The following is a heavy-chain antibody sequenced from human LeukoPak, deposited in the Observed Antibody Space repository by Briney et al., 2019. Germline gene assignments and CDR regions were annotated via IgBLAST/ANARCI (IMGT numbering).Heavy chain of an antibody. Sequence: PGGSLRLSCAASGFTFSSYAMTWVRQAPDKGLEWVSAISGSDGSTYYADSVKGRFTISRDDSQNTLYLQMNSLRAEDTAVYYCAKVETSGGANCYALDYWGQGTLVTVSS. CDR2: ISGSDGST. CDR1: GFTFSSYA. CDR3: AKVETSGGANCYALDY. V-gene: IGHV3-23*01. D-gene: IGHD2-2*01. J-gene: IGHJ4*02.